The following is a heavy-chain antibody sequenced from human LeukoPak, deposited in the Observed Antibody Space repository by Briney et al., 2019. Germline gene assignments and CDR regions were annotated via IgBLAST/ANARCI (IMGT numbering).Heavy chain of an antibody. J-gene: IGHJ4*02. D-gene: IGHD3-22*01. Sequence: GGSLRLSCAASGFTFSSYAMSWVRQAPGKGLEWVSAISGSGGSTYYADSVKGRFTISRDNSKNTLYLQMNGLRAEDTAVYYCARPRGYDTRDFDYWGQGALVTVSS. CDR2: ISGSGGST. V-gene: IGHV3-23*01. CDR3: ARPRGYDTRDFDY. CDR1: GFTFSSYA.